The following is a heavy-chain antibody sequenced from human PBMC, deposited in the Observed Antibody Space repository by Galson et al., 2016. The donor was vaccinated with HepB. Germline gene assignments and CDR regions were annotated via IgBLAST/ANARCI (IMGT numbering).Heavy chain of an antibody. CDR1: GFTFSSYG. CDR2: IWNDGSYK. CDR3: ARGCGGGAGCYYTDF. Sequence: SLRLSCAASGFTFSSYGMHWVRQAPGNGLEWVAVIWNDGSYKYYEDSVKGRFTISRDNSKNTLNLQMNSLRAEDTAVYYCARGCGGGAGCYYTDFWGQGTLVTVSA. J-gene: IGHJ4*02. D-gene: IGHD2-15*01. V-gene: IGHV3-33*01.